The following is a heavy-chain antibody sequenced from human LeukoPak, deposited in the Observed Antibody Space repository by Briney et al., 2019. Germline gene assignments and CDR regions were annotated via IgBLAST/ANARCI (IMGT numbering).Heavy chain of an antibody. V-gene: IGHV1-46*01. J-gene: IGHJ5*02. CDR2: INPSGGST. D-gene: IGHD2-2*01. Sequence: ASVKVSCKASGYTFTSYYMHWVRQAPGQGLEWMGIINPSGGSTSYAQKFQGRVTMTRDTSTSTVYMGLSSLRSEDTAVYYCARGGYCSSTSCHNWFDPWGQGTLVTVSS. CDR1: GYTFTSYY. CDR3: ARGGYCSSTSCHNWFDP.